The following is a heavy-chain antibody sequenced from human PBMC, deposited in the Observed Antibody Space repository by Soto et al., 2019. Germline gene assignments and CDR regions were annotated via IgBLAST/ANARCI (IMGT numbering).Heavy chain of an antibody. CDR3: VVTDYCSGGSCYYYGMDV. V-gene: IGHV1-3*01. CDR2: VNAGNENT. D-gene: IGHD2-15*01. CDR1: GSRFTKYD. Sequence: ASVKVSCKASGSRFTKYDIHWVRQAPGKRIEWMGWVNAGNENTKSSQKFQGRVTITRDTSASTAYMELSSLRSEDTAVYYCVVTDYCSGGSCYYYGMDVWGQGTTVTVSS. J-gene: IGHJ6*02.